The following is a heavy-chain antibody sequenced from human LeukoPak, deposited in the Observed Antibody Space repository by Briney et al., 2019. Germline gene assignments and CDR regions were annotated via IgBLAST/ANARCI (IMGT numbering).Heavy chain of an antibody. CDR3: ARTPADPTMVRGVISYFDY. J-gene: IGHJ4*02. Sequence: SETLSLTCAVYGGSFSGYYWSWIRQPPGKGLEWIGEINHSGSTNYNPSLKSRVTISVDTSKNQFSLKLSSVTAADTAVYYCARTPADPTMVRGVISYFDYWGQGTLVTVSS. D-gene: IGHD3-10*01. V-gene: IGHV4-34*01. CDR1: GGSFSGYY. CDR2: INHSGST.